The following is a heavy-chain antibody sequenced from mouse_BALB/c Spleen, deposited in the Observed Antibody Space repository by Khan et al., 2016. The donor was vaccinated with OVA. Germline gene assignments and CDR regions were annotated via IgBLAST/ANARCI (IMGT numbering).Heavy chain of an antibody. CDR3: ARVNYGSRDYFDY. J-gene: IGHJ2*01. D-gene: IGHD1-1*01. Sequence: QVQLKQSGAELMKPGASVKISCKATGYTFSGYWLEWVKQRPGHGLEWIGEILPGSGSRNYNEKFKGKATFTADISSKTTYIQLSSLTSEDSAVYYCARVNYGSRDYFDYWGQGTTLTVSA. CDR1: GYTFSGYW. CDR2: ILPGSGSR. V-gene: IGHV1-9*01.